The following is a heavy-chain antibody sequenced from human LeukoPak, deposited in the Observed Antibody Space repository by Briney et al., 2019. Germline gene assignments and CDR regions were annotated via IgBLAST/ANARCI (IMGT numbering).Heavy chain of an antibody. J-gene: IGHJ3*02. CDR2: ISSSSTI. CDR1: GFTFSDYY. D-gene: IGHD3-10*01. CDR3: ARPIGGLSAFDI. Sequence: GGSLRLSCAASGFTFSDYYMNWVPQAPGKGLEWVSSISSSSTIYYADSVKGRFTISRDNAKNSLYLQMKNLRAEDTAVYYCARPIGGLSAFDIWGQGTMVTVSS. V-gene: IGHV3-69-1*01.